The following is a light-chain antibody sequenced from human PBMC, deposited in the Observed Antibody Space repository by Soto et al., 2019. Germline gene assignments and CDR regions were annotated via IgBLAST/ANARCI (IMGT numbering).Light chain of an antibody. Sequence: EIVLTQSPGTLSLSPGERATLAFKASQSVNSTFLDWYQRKPGQAPRLLIYGASYRATDIPYRFTRSGSGTVFTLTITRLEPEDFAVDYWQQYCTSSYTFGRGTKV. CDR3: QQYCTSSYT. J-gene: IGKJ1*01. V-gene: IGKV3-20*01. CDR2: GAS. CDR1: QSVNSTF.